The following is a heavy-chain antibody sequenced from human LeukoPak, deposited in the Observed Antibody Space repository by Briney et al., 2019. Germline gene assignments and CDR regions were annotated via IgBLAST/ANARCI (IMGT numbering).Heavy chain of an antibody. V-gene: IGHV3-23*01. CDR2: ISGSGGST. Sequence: GGSLRLSCAASGFTFSSYAMSWVRQAPGEGVEGGSAISGSGGSTYYADSVKGRVTISRDKSKKTLYMQMNSLRAEDTAVYYCAKAFRGLREYYYYMDVWGKGTTVTISS. D-gene: IGHD3-16*01. CDR3: AKAFRGLREYYYYMDV. J-gene: IGHJ6*03. CDR1: GFTFSSYA.